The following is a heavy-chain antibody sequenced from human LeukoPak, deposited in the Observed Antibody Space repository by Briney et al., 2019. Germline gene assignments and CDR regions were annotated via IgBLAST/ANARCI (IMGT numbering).Heavy chain of an antibody. J-gene: IGHJ5*02. CDR3: AREDLRMTTVTKAGNWFDP. CDR2: MNPNSGNT. CDR1: GYTFTSYD. Sequence: ASVKVSCKASGYTFTSYDINWVRQATGQGLEWTGWMNPNSGNTGYAQKFQGRVTMTRNTSISTAYMELSSLRSEDTAVYYCAREDLRMTTVTKAGNWFDPWGQGTLVTVSS. V-gene: IGHV1-8*01. D-gene: IGHD4-17*01.